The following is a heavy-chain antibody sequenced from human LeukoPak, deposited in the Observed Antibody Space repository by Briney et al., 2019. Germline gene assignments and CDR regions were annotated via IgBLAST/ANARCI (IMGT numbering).Heavy chain of an antibody. CDR1: GFTFSSYW. J-gene: IGHJ4*02. V-gene: IGHV3-7*01. Sequence: GGSLRLSCAASGFTFSSYWMSWVRQAPGKGLEWVANIKQDGSEKYYVDSVKGRFTISRDNAKNSLYLQINSLRAEDTAVYYCARDPYYYDSRGDPFDYWGQGTLVTVSS. D-gene: IGHD3-22*01. CDR3: ARDPYYYDSRGDPFDY. CDR2: IKQDGSEK.